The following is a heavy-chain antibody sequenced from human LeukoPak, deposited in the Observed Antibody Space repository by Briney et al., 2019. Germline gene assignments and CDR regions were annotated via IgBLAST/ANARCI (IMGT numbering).Heavy chain of an antibody. CDR3: TTGRTRAFGGVIVPFDY. D-gene: IGHD3-16*02. CDR2: IKSKTDGGTT. Sequence: PGGSLRLSCAASGFTFSSYSMNWVRQAPGKGLEWVGRIKSKTDGGTTDYAAPVKGRFTISRDDSKNTLYLQMNSLKTEDTAVYYCTTGRTRAFGGVIVPFDYWGQGTLVTVSS. J-gene: IGHJ4*02. V-gene: IGHV3-15*07. CDR1: GFTFSSYS.